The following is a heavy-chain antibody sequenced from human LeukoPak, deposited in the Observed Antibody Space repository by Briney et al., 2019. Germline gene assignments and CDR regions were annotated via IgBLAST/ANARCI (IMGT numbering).Heavy chain of an antibody. J-gene: IGHJ4*02. V-gene: IGHV1-18*01. D-gene: IGHD6-6*01. CDR2: ISAYNGNT. Sequence: GASVKVSCKASGYTFTSYGISWVRQAPGQGLEWMGWISAYNGNTNYAQKLQGRVTMTTDTSTSTAYMELRSLRSDDTAVYYCARDRNPKGIYSSSHGPWGQGTLVTVSS. CDR1: GYTFTSYG. CDR3: ARDRNPKGIYSSSHGP.